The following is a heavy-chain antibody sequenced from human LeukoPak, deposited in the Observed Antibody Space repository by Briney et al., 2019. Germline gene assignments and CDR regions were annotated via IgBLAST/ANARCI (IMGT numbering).Heavy chain of an antibody. CDR2: IYTSGST. D-gene: IGHD2-2*02. J-gene: IGHJ6*03. V-gene: IGHV4-4*07. CDR3: ARGWTDRCSSTSCYTEKSYNYYYYYMDV. Sequence: SETLSLTCTVSGGSISSYYWSWIRQPAGKGLEWIGRIYTSGSTNYNPSLKSRVTMSVDTSKNQFSLKLSSVTAADTAVYYCARGWTDRCSSTSCYTEKSYNYYYYYMDVWGKGTTVTVSS. CDR1: GGSISSYY.